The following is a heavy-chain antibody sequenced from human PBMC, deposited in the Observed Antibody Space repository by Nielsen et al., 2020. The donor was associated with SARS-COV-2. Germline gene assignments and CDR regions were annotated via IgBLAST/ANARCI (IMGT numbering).Heavy chain of an antibody. CDR3: ARVITDGNYYYYYGMDV. Sequence: GGSLRLSCAASGFTFSSYSMNWVRQAPGKGLEWVSSISTSSRTIYYADSVKGRFTISRDNAKNSLYLQMNSLRAEDTAVYYCARVITDGNYYYYYGMDVWGQGTTVTVSS. CDR1: GFTFSSYS. CDR2: ISTSSRTI. D-gene: IGHD3-10*01. V-gene: IGHV3-48*01. J-gene: IGHJ6*02.